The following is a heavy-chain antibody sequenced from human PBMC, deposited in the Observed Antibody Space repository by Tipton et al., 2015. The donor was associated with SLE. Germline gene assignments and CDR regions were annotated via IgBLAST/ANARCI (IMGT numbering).Heavy chain of an antibody. CDR2: IDPGESDT. CDR1: GYTFTSYW. CDR3: ARRVDSYYLFHY. Sequence: QLVQSGGEVRKPGESLKISCKGSGYTFTSYWIGWVRQMPGKGLEWMGIIDPGESDTRYSPSLQGHVSISVDKSITTAYLQWSSLKTSDTAIYYCARRVDSYYLFHYWGQGTLVTVSS. V-gene: IGHV5-51*03. J-gene: IGHJ4*02. D-gene: IGHD1-26*01.